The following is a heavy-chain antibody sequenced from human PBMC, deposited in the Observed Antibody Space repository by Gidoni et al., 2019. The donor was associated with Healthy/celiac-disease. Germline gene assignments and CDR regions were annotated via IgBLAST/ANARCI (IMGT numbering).Heavy chain of an antibody. D-gene: IGHD2-15*01. J-gene: IGHJ5*02. CDR3: ARGQVVVAAWGWFDP. Sequence: QVQLQESGPGLAKPSGTLSLTCAVAGGSISSSNWWSWVRQPPGKGLEWSGEIYHSGSTNYNPSLKSRVTISVDKSKNQFSLKLGSVTAADTAVYYCARGQVVVAAWGWFDPWGQGTLVTVSS. CDR1: GGSISSSNW. CDR2: IYHSGST. V-gene: IGHV4-4*02.